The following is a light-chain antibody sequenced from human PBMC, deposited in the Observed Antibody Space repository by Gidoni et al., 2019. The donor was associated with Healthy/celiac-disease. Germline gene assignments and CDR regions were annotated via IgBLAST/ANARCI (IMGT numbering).Light chain of an antibody. J-gene: IGKJ2*01. V-gene: IGKV3-11*01. CDR3: QQRSNWPPYT. CDR1: QSVSSY. Sequence: DTATLSCRASQSVSSYLAWYQQKPGQAPRLLIYDASNRATGIPARFSGSGSGTDFTLTISSLEPEDFAVYYCQQRSNWPPYTFGQGTKLEIK. CDR2: DAS.